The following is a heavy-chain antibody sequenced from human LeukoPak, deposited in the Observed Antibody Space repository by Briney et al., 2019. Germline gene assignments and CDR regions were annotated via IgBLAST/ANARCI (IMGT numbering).Heavy chain of an antibody. V-gene: IGHV4-34*01. J-gene: IGHJ5*02. Sequence: SETLSLTCTVSGDSISTYYWSWIRQPPGKGLEWIGEINHSGSTNYNPSLKSRVTISVDTSKNQFSLKLSSVTAADTAVYYCAREYSSSWSRMNWFDPWGQGTLVTVSS. CDR1: GDSISTYY. D-gene: IGHD6-13*01. CDR3: AREYSSSWSRMNWFDP. CDR2: INHSGST.